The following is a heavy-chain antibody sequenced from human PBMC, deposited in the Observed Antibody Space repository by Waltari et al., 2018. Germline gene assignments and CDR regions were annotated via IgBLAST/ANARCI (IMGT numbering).Heavy chain of an antibody. CDR3: ARVRGNNWNDY. J-gene: IGHJ4*02. V-gene: IGHV3-64*01. CDR1: GFTFSSYA. D-gene: IGHD1-20*01. Sequence: EVQLVESGGGLVQPGESLRLSCAASGFTFSSYAMHWVRQAPGKGLEYVSAISSNGGSTYYANSVKGRFTISRDNSKNTLYLQMGSLRAEDMAVYYCARVRGNNWNDYWGQGTLVTVSS. CDR2: ISSNGGST.